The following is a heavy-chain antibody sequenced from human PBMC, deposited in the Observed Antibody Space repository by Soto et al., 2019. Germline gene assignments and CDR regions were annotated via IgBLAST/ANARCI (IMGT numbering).Heavy chain of an antibody. CDR1: GVSISSGGYS. CDR3: ARGPPFH. V-gene: IGHV4-30-2*01. D-gene: IGHD3-16*01. Sequence: SETLSLTCAVSGVSISSGGYSWSWIRQPPGKGLEWIGYIYHSGSTYYNPSLKSRVTISVDRSKNQFSLKLSSVTAADTAVYYCARGPPFHWGQGTLVTVSS. CDR2: IYHSGST. J-gene: IGHJ4*02.